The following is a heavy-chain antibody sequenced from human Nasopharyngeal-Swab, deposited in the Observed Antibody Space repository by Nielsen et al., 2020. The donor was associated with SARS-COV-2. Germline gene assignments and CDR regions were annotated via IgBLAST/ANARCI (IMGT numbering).Heavy chain of an antibody. CDR1: GFTFGTSW. D-gene: IGHD3-10*01. J-gene: IGHJ6*03. CDR2: IKEDESEI. Sequence: GGSLRLSCAASGFTFGTSWMCWIRQVPGKGLEWVGAIKEDESEIPYVDSVKGRFAISRDNAKNSLSLQMNSLRAEDTAVYFCARAGASSSGRYYMDVWGKGTSVTVSS. V-gene: IGHV3-7*01. CDR3: ARAGASSSGRYYMDV.